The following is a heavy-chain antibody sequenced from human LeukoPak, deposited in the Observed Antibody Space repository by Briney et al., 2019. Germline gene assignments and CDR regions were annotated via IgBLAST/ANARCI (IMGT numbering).Heavy chain of an antibody. D-gene: IGHD2/OR15-2a*01. Sequence: PGGSLRLSCAASGFTVSSNYMSWVRQAPGRGLEWVSVIYSGGSTSYADSVKGRFTISRDNSKNTLYLQMNSLRAEDTAVYYCASSFYVNYYGMDVWGQGTTATVSS. CDR1: GFTVSSNY. CDR3: ASSFYVNYYGMDV. CDR2: IYSGGST. J-gene: IGHJ6*02. V-gene: IGHV3-66*01.